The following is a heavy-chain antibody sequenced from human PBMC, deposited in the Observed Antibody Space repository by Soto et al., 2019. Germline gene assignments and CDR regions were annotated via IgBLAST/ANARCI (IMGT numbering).Heavy chain of an antibody. CDR2: IRSKANSYAT. CDR3: TRRVEYCSSTSCYLNDAFDI. J-gene: IGHJ3*02. D-gene: IGHD2-2*01. CDR1: GFTFSGSA. Sequence: GGSLRLSCAASGFTFSGSAMHWVRQASGKGLEWVGRIRSKANSYATAYAASVKGRFTISRDDSKNTAYLQMNSLKTEDTAVYYCTRRVEYCSSTSCYLNDAFDIWGQGTMVTVSS. V-gene: IGHV3-73*01.